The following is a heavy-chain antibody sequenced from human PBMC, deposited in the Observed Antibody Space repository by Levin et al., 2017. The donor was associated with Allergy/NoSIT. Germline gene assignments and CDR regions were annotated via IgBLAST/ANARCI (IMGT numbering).Heavy chain of an antibody. J-gene: IGHJ3*02. V-gene: IGHV3-30*18. CDR2: ISDDRSKK. Sequence: SCAVSGFAFSSYGMHWVRQAPGKGLEWVAGISDDRSKKYYADSVKGRFTISRDNFKNTLYLQMNSLRVEDTAVYYCAKVRRELVIATDAFDIWGPGTMVTVSS. CDR3: AKVRRELVIATDAFDI. CDR1: GFAFSSYG. D-gene: IGHD3-9*01.